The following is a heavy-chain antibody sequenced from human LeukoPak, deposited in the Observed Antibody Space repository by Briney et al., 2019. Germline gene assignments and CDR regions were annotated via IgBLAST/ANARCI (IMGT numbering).Heavy chain of an antibody. Sequence: GRSLRLSCAASGFTFSSYGMHWVRQAPGKGLEWVAFIRYDGSNKYYADSVKGRFTISRDNSKNTLYLQMNSLRAEDTAVYYCARYYDSSGYFDYWGQGTLVTVSS. D-gene: IGHD3-22*01. CDR1: GFTFSSYG. V-gene: IGHV3-30*02. CDR3: ARYYDSSGYFDY. J-gene: IGHJ4*02. CDR2: IRYDGSNK.